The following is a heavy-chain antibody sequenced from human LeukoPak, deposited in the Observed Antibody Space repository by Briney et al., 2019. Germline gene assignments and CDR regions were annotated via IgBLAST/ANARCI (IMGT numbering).Heavy chain of an antibody. CDR1: GFTFSTYG. J-gene: IGHJ4*02. Sequence: PGGSLRLSCAASGFTFSTYGMQWVRQAPGKGLEWVGVISYDGSTKYYADSVKGRFTISRDNSKNTLYLQLISRRAEDTAVYYCAKEPHPYRSGWYWKDWGQGTLVTVSS. CDR2: ISYDGSTK. CDR3: AKEPHPYRSGWYWKD. D-gene: IGHD6-13*01. V-gene: IGHV3-30*18.